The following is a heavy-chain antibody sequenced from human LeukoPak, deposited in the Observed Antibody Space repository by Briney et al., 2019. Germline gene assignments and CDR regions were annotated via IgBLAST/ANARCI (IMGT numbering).Heavy chain of an antibody. D-gene: IGHD5-18*01. CDR2: ISGSGGST. Sequence: QPGGSLRLSCAASGFTFSSYAMSWVRQAPGKGLEWVSAISGSGGSTYYADSVKGRFTISRDNSKNTLYLQMNSLRAEDTAVYYCAKDRRRGYSYGYWSGIFDYWGQGTLVTVSS. V-gene: IGHV3-23*01. J-gene: IGHJ4*02. CDR3: AKDRRRGYSYGYWSGIFDY. CDR1: GFTFSSYA.